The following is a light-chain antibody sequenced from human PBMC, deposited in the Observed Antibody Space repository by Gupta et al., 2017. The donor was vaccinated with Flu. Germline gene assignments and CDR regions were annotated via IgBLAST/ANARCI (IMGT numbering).Light chain of an antibody. CDR3: WQTVDWPPLT. CDR1: QSRRDSDGKQC. Sequence: TLGQSASICCRSSQSRRDSDGKQCLKWFKQRARQTPRRLIYKVSNRYAGVTDRFSGGGGGSHLTLKISRGEEEDVGVYYYWQTVDWPPLTFGQGTQVENK. CDR2: KVS. V-gene: IGKV2-30*01. J-gene: IGKJ5*01.